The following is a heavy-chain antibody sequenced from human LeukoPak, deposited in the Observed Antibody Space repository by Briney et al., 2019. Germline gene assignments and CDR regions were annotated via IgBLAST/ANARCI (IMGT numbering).Heavy chain of an antibody. CDR3: ARGRITPYQAFDI. V-gene: IGHV4-59*01. CDR1: GGSITSYH. Sequence: PSETLSLTCTVPGGSITSYHWSWIRQPPGKGLEWIGYIYYSGSTNHNPSLKSRVTISVDTSKKQFSLKLSSVTAADTAVYYCARGRITPYQAFDIWGQGTMVTVSS. D-gene: IGHD1-14*01. CDR2: IYYSGST. J-gene: IGHJ3*02.